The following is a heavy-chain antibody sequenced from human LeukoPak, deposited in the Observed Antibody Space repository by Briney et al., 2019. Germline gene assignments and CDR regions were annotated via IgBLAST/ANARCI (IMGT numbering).Heavy chain of an antibody. D-gene: IGHD4-23*01. CDR1: GFTVSTKY. CDR2: IYTSGST. CDR3: ARDPYSSNSRPYYFDY. Sequence: PGGSLRLSCAASGFTVSTKYMNWIRQAPGKRLEWVSVIYTSGSTNYADSVKGRFTISRDNSMNTLYLQMNSLRAEDTAVYYCARDPYSSNSRPYYFDYWGQGTLVTVSS. J-gene: IGHJ4*02. V-gene: IGHV3-53*01.